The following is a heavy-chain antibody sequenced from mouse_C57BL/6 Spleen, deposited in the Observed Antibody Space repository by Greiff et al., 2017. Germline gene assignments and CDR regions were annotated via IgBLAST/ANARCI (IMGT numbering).Heavy chain of an antibody. J-gene: IGHJ3*01. CDR3: ARDQGYSNLFAY. V-gene: IGHV3-6*01. CDR2: ISYDGSN. D-gene: IGHD2-5*01. CDR1: GYSITSGYY. Sequence: EVQLVESGPGLVKPSQSLSLTCSVTGYSITSGYYWNWIRQFPGNKLEWMGYISYDGSNNYNPSLKNRISITRDTSKNQFFLKLNSVTTEDTATYYCARDQGYSNLFAYWGQGTLVTVSA.